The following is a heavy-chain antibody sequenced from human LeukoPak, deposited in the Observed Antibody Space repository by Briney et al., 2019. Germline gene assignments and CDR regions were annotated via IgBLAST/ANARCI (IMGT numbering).Heavy chain of an antibody. J-gene: IGHJ4*02. CDR1: GFTVSSNY. CDR3: AREYSSSSGRSFDY. Sequence: GGSLRLSCAASGFTVSSNYMSWVRQAPGKGLEWVSVIYSGGSTYYADSVKGRFTISRDNAKNSLYLQMNSLRAEDTAVYYCAREYSSSSGRSFDYWGQGTLVTVSS. V-gene: IGHV3-53*01. CDR2: IYSGGST. D-gene: IGHD6-6*01.